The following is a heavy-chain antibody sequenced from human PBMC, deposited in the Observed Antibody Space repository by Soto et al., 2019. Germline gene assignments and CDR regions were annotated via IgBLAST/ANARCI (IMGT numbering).Heavy chain of an antibody. D-gene: IGHD1-26*01. V-gene: IGHV3-33*01. CDR1: GFTFSSYG. CDR2: IWYDGSNK. J-gene: IGHJ4*02. Sequence: QVQLVESGGGVVQPGRSLRLFCAASGFTFSSYGMHWVRQAPGKGLEWVAVIWYDGSNKYYVDSVKGRFTISRDNSKNTLDLQVNSLRAEDTAVYYCARERAHLSGSYGPFDYWGQGMLVTVSS. CDR3: ARERAHLSGSYGPFDY.